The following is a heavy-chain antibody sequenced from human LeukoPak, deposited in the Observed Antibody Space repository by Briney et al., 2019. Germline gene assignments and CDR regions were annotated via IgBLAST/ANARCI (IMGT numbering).Heavy chain of an antibody. CDR2: INHSGGT. J-gene: IGHJ4*02. CDR3: ARVDNYYGSGSYYNLFDY. D-gene: IGHD3-10*01. CDR1: GGSFSGYY. V-gene: IGHV4-34*01. Sequence: SETLSLTCAVYGGSFSGYYWSWIRQPPGKGLEWIGEINHSGGTNYNPSLKSRVTISVDTSKNQFSLKLSSVTAADTAVYYCARVDNYYGSGSYYNLFDYWGQGTLVTVSS.